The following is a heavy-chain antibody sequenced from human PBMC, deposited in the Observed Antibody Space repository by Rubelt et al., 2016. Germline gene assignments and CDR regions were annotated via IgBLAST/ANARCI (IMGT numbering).Heavy chain of an antibody. CDR2: IYASGST. Sequence: QLQLQESGPGLVKPSETLSLPCTVSAVSISSTYYYWGWIRQPPGKGLDWIVRIYASGSTYYNPSLKRRVPISVDTSKNQCSLKMSSVTAADTALYYWARGALAGAVDIWGQGKMVTVSS. CDR3: ARGALAGAVDI. J-gene: IGHJ3*02. CDR1: AVSISSTYYY. D-gene: IGHD6-25*01. V-gene: IGHV4-39*07.